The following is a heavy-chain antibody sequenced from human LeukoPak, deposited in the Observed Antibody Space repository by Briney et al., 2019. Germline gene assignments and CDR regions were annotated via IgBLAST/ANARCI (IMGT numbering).Heavy chain of an antibody. CDR1: GFTFSSYS. Sequence: GGSLRLSCAASGFTFSSYSMNWVRQAPEKGLEWVSSISSSSSYIYYADPVKGRFTISRDDAKNSLYLQMNSLRAEDTAVYYCTINFRDGYNSEGEIDYWGQGTLVTVSS. V-gene: IGHV3-21*04. D-gene: IGHD5-24*01. CDR2: ISSSSSYI. J-gene: IGHJ4*02. CDR3: TINFRDGYNSEGEIDY.